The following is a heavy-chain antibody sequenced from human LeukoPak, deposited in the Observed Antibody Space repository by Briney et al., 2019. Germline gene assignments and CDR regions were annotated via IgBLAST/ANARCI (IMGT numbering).Heavy chain of an antibody. V-gene: IGHV5-51*01. J-gene: IGHJ6*02. CDR1: GYSFTSYW. CDR3: ARHVGVDGYNYGMDV. CDR2: IYPGDSDT. D-gene: IGHD2-15*01. Sequence: GEPLKISCKGSGYSFTSYWIGWVRQMPGKGLEWMGIIYPGDSDTRYSPSFQGQVTISADKSISTAYLQWSSLKASDTAMYYCARHVGVDGYNYGMDVWGQGTTVTVSS.